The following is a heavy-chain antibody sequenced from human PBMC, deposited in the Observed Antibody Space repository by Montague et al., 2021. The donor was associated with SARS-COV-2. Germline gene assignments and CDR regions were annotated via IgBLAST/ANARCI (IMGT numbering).Heavy chain of an antibody. CDR3: ARQPLGYDFVYYYYGMDV. V-gene: IGHV6-1*01. D-gene: IGHD5-12*01. CDR1: GDSVSSHSAA. CDR2: TYYRSKWYN. J-gene: IGHJ6*02. Sequence: CAISGDSVSSHSAAWNWIRQSPSRCLEWLGRTYYRSKWYNDYAVSVKSRITINPDTSKNQFSLQLNSVTPEDTAVYYRARQPLGYDFVYYYYGMDVWGQGTTVTVSS.